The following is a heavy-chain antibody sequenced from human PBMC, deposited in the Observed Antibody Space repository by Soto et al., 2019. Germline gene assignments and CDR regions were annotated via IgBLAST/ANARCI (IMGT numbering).Heavy chain of an antibody. CDR2: IIPVFGTA. D-gene: IGHD2-15*01. V-gene: IGHV1-69*05. CDR1: GGTFSKYQ. Sequence: QAQLVQSGAEVKKPGSSVRVSCKASGGTFSKYQITWVRQAPGQGLEWMGGIIPVFGTANYAQKFQGRVTITPDESTSTAYMELSRVRSGDTAVYSCARECRGGGYFSDDHFEYGMDVWGQGTTVTVSS. CDR3: ARECRGGGYFSDDHFEYGMDV. J-gene: IGHJ6*02.